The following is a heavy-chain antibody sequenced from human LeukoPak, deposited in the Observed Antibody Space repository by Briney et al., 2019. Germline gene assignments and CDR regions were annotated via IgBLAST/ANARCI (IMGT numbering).Heavy chain of an antibody. CDR3: ATEVRPNDY. V-gene: IGHV3-7*03. CDR2: IKTDGSEK. CDR1: GFTFSNYW. D-gene: IGHD3-10*01. J-gene: IGHJ4*02. Sequence: GGSLRLSCEGSGFTFSNYWMGWVRQAPGKGLQWVANIKTDGSEKYYVDSVKGRFTISRDNSKNTLYLQMNSLRAEDTAVYYCATEVRPNDYWGQGTLVTVSS.